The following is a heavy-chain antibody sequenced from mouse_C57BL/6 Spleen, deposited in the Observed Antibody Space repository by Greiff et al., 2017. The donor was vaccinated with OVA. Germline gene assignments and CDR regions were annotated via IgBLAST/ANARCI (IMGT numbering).Heavy chain of an antibody. Sequence: QVQLQQPGAELVRPGTSVKLSCKASGYTFTSYWMHWVKQRPGQGLEWIGVIDPSDSYTNYNQKFKGKATLTVDTSSSTAYMQLSSLTSEDSAVYYCARRQLRLQDFDYWGQGTTLTVSS. CDR3: ARRQLRLQDFDY. D-gene: IGHD3-2*02. V-gene: IGHV1-59*01. CDR2: IDPSDSYT. CDR1: GYTFTSYW. J-gene: IGHJ2*01.